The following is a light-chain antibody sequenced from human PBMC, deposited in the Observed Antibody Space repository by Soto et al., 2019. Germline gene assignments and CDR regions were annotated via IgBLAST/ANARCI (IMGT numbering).Light chain of an antibody. CDR2: EVS. J-gene: IGLJ1*01. CDR1: SSDVGGYNY. CDR3: SSYTSSSNV. V-gene: IGLV2-14*01. Sequence: QSALTQPAYVSGSPGQSITISCTGTSSDVGGYNYVSWYQQHPGKAPKLMIYEVSNRPSGVSNRFSGSKSGNTASLTISGLQAEDEADYYCSSYTSSSNVFGTGTKLTVL.